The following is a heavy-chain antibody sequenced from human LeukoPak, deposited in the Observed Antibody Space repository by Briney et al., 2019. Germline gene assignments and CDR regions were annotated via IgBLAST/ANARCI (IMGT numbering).Heavy chain of an antibody. CDR3: AKSSDGLRYFDWLPIDY. V-gene: IGHV3-30*02. Sequence: GGSLRLSCAASGSTFSSYGMHWVRQAPGKGLEWVAFIRYDGSNKYYADSVEGRFTISRDNSKNTLYLQMNSLRAEDTAVYYCAKSSDGLRYFDWLPIDYWGQGTLVTVSS. CDR1: GSTFSSYG. D-gene: IGHD3-9*01. CDR2: IRYDGSNK. J-gene: IGHJ4*02.